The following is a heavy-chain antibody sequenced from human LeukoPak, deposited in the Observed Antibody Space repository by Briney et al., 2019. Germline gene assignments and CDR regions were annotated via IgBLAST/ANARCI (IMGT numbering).Heavy chain of an antibody. J-gene: IGHJ6*02. CDR1: GFTFSTYD. CDR2: ISYDGSDK. Sequence: PGGSLRLSCAASGFTFSTYDMHWVRQAPDKGLEWVAVISYDGSDKYYEDSVKGRFTFSRDNSKNTLYLQMNSLRAEDTAVYYCARGSDSGEEIYDILTGYYTPHYYYYGMDVWGQGTTVTVSS. V-gene: IGHV3-30*03. D-gene: IGHD3-9*01. CDR3: ARGSDSGEEIYDILTGYYTPHYYYYGMDV.